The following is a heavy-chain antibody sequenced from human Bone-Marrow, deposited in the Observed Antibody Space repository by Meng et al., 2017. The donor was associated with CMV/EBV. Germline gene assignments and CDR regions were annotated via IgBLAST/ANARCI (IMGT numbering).Heavy chain of an antibody. CDR1: GFTFSDYY. J-gene: IGHJ6*02. CDR2: ISSSGSTI. Sequence: GESLKISCAASGFTFSDYYMSWIRQAPGKGLEWVSYISSSGSTIYYADSVKGRFTISRDNAKNSLYLQMNSLRAEDTAVYYCAREGNVERITIFGVVTYGMDVWGQGTTVTVSS. V-gene: IGHV3-11*04. CDR3: AREGNVERITIFGVVTYGMDV. D-gene: IGHD3-3*01.